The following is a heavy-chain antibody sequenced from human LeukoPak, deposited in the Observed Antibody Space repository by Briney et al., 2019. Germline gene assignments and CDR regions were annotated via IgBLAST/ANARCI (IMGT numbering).Heavy chain of an antibody. CDR2: MNPNSGNT. J-gene: IGHJ4*02. D-gene: IGHD2-15*01. CDR1: GYTFTSYD. CDR3: ARGSPREDIDY. Sequence: ASVKVSFKASGYTFTSYDINWVRQATGQGLEWMGWMNPNSGNTGYAQKFQGRVTITRNTSISTAYMELSSLRSEDTAVYYCARGSPREDIDYWGQGTLVTVSS. V-gene: IGHV1-8*01.